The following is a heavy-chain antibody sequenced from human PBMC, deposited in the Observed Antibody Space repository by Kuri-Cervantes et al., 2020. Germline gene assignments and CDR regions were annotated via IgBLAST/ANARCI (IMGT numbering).Heavy chain of an antibody. Sequence: ASVKVSCKASGYTFTSYGMRWVRQAPGQGLEWMGKINPSGGTANYAQKFQGRVTITADESTSTAYMELSSLRSEDTAVYYCARLRGYSYGFGDYWGQGTLVTVSS. CDR1: GYTFTSYG. J-gene: IGHJ4*02. D-gene: IGHD5-18*01. CDR3: ARLRGYSYGFGDY. CDR2: INPSGGTA. V-gene: IGHV1-46*01.